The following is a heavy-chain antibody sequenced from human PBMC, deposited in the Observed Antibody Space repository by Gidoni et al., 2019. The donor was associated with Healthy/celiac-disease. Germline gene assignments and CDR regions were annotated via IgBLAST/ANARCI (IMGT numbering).Heavy chain of an antibody. Sequence: RLSCAASGFTFSSYGMHWVRQAPGKGLEWVAGISYDGSNKYYADSVKGRFTISRDNSKNTLYLQMNSLRAEDTAVYYCAKDQLLWYLYYYYGMDVWGQGTTVTVSS. D-gene: IGHD2-21*01. CDR2: ISYDGSNK. CDR3: AKDQLLWYLYYYYGMDV. V-gene: IGHV3-30*18. J-gene: IGHJ6*02. CDR1: GFTFSSYG.